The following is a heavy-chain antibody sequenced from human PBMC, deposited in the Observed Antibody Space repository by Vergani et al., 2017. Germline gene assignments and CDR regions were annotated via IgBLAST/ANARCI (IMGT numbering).Heavy chain of an antibody. D-gene: IGHD3-9*01. CDR1: GGTFTSYD. Sequence: QVQLVQSGAEVKKPGSSVKVSCKASGGTFTSYDINWVRQATGQGLEWMGWMNPNSGNTGYAQKFQGRVTMTRNTSISTAYMELSSLRSEDTAVYYCARGRALRYFDWLPPDVWGQGTTVTVSS. CDR3: ARGRALRYFDWLPPDV. CDR2: MNPNSGNT. J-gene: IGHJ6*02. V-gene: IGHV1-8*01.